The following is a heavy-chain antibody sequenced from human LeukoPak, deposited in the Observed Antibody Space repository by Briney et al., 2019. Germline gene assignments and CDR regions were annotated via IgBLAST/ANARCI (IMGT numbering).Heavy chain of an antibody. CDR1: GGSISSHY. CDR2: IYYSGST. J-gene: IGHJ5*02. CDR3: ARVYYYDFWSGYYGPYWFDP. D-gene: IGHD3-3*01. V-gene: IGHV4-59*11. Sequence: SGTLSLTCTVSGGSISSHYWSRIRQPPGKGLEWIGYIYYSGSTNYNPSLKSRVTISVDTSKNQFSLKLSSVTAADTAVYYCARVYYYDFWSGYYGPYWFDPWGQGTLVTVSS.